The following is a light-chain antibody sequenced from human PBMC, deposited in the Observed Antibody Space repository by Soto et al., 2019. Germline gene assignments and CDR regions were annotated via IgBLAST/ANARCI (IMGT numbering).Light chain of an antibody. CDR2: DVS. J-gene: IGKJ1*01. CDR3: QQYGISPT. V-gene: IGKV3-20*01. CDR1: QSVSSNY. Sequence: DIVLTQSPGTLSLSPGERATLSCRSSQSVSSNYLAWYQQKPDQAPRLVIYDVSGRATGIPDRFSGSGSGTDFTLAICRLEPEDSAVYYCQQYGISPTFGQGTKVEIK.